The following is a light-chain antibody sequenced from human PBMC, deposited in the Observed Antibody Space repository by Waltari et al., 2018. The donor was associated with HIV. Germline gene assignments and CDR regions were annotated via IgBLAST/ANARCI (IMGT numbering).Light chain of an antibody. V-gene: IGLV1-44*01. CDR3: AAWDDSLNGRAV. CDR1: NSNHGRNT. Sequence: QSVLTQPPSASGTPGQRVTILCSGSNSNHGRNTVNWYQQLPGTAPKLLIYTNSHRPSGVPDRFSGSKSGTSASLAISGLQSEEEADYYCAAWDDSLNGRAVFGGGTHLTVL. J-gene: IGLJ7*01. CDR2: TNS.